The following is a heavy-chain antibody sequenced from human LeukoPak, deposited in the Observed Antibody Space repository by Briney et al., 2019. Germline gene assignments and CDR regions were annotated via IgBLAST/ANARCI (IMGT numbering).Heavy chain of an antibody. CDR1: GFTFSSYW. Sequence: PGGSLRLSCAASGFTFSSYWMSWVRQAPGKGLEWVANIKQDGSEKYYVDSVKGRFTISRDNAKNSLYLQMNSLRAEDTAVYYCARAEHAYCGGDCYPEYFQHWGQGTLVTVSS. J-gene: IGHJ1*01. D-gene: IGHD2-21*01. V-gene: IGHV3-7*01. CDR2: IKQDGSEK. CDR3: ARAEHAYCGGDCYPEYFQH.